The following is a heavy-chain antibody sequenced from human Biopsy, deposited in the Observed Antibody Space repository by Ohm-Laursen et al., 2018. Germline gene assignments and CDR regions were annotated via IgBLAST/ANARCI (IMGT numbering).Heavy chain of an antibody. V-gene: IGHV4-61*01. D-gene: IGHD6-19*01. CDR3: ARGMRSSGWPYFDS. Sequence: GTLSLTCTVSGDSVSSGSSYWTWIRQPPGQGLEYIGYIYDRGSTANYNPSLESRVTMSVDMPKNQFSLKLSSVTAADTAIYYCARGMRSSGWPYFDSWGQGTLVTVSS. CDR1: GDSVSSGSSY. CDR2: IYDRGSTA. J-gene: IGHJ4*02.